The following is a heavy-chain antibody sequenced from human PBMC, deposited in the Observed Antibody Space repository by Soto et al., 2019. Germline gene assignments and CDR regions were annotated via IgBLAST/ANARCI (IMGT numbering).Heavy chain of an antibody. V-gene: IGHV3-48*01. Sequence: PGGSLRLSCAASGFTFSSYIMNWVRQAPGKGLEWASYISSSSSTIYYADSVKGRFTISRDNAKNSLYLQMNSLRAEDTAVYYCARMTVADDILTGYTIGAFDIWGQGTMVTVSS. D-gene: IGHD3-9*01. CDR3: ARMTVADDILTGYTIGAFDI. J-gene: IGHJ3*02. CDR1: GFTFSSYI. CDR2: ISSSSSTI.